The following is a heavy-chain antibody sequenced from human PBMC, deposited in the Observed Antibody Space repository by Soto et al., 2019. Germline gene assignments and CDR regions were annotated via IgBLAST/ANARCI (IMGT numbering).Heavy chain of an antibody. J-gene: IGHJ4*02. D-gene: IGHD4-17*01. CDR2: ISGSGGST. CDR1: GFTFSSYA. Sequence: PGGSLRLSCAASGFTFSSYAMSWVRQAPGKGLEWVSAISGSGGSTYYADSVKGRFTISRDNSKNTLYLQMNSLRAEDTAVYYCAKGETPMTTVTTADYWGQGTLVTVSS. CDR3: AKGETPMTTVTTADY. V-gene: IGHV3-23*01.